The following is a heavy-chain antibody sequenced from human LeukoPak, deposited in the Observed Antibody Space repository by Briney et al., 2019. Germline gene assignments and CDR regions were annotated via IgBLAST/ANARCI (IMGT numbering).Heavy chain of an antibody. CDR2: IYYSGST. J-gene: IGHJ4*02. CDR3: ARHGSYGYGTFDY. D-gene: IGHD5-18*01. V-gene: IGHV4-39*01. Sequence: PSETLSLTCTVSGGSISSSSYYWGWIRQPPGKGLEWIGSIYYSGSTYYNPSLKSRVTISVDTSKNQFSLKLSSVTAADTAVYYCARHGSYGYGTFDYWGQGTLVTVSS. CDR1: GGSISSSSYY.